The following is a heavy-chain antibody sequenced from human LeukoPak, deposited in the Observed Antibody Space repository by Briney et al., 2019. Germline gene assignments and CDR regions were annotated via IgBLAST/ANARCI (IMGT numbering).Heavy chain of an antibody. CDR2: IDTTGDT. CDR1: GFTLSNYD. J-gene: IGHJ5*02. V-gene: IGHV3-13*04. D-gene: IGHD1-1*01. Sequence: GGSLRLACAASGFTLSNYDMHWVRQAAGKGLEWVSGIDTTGDTDYPGSVKGRFTISRENAKNVVYLQMNSLRDEDTAVYYCARDQGTSTTAPKRKGRFDPWGQGTLVTVSS. CDR3: ARDQGTSTTAPKRKGRFDP.